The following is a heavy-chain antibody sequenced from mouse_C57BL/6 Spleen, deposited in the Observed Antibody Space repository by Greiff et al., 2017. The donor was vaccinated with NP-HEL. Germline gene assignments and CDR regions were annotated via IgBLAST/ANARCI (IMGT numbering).Heavy chain of an antibody. D-gene: IGHD4-1*01. J-gene: IGHJ3*01. CDR2: IHPNSGST. CDR3: ARRNWDWFAY. V-gene: IGHV1-64*01. CDR1: GYTFTSYW. Sequence: VQLQQPGAELVKPGASVKLSCKASGYTFTSYWMHWVKQRPGQGLEWIGMIHPNSGSTNYNEKFKSKATLTVDKSSSTAYMQLSSLTSEDSAVYYCARRNWDWFAYWGQGTLVTVSA.